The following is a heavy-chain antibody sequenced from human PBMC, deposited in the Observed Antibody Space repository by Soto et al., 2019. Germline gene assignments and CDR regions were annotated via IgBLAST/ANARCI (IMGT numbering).Heavy chain of an antibody. CDR2: IYHSGST. CDR1: GYSISSGYY. D-gene: IGHD2-21*02. J-gene: IGHJ3*01. Sequence: SETLSLTCAVSGYSISSGYYWGWIRQSPGRGLEWIGSIYHSGSTYYNPSLKSRATISVDTSKNQFSLKLSSVTAADTAVYYCARDDIVVVTDWGQGTMVTVSS. CDR3: ARDDIVVVTD. V-gene: IGHV4-38-2*02.